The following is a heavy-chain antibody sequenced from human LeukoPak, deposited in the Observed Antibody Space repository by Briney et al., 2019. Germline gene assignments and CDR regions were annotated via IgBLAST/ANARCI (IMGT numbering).Heavy chain of an antibody. V-gene: IGHV1-69*04. J-gene: IGHJ4*02. D-gene: IGHD2-21*02. CDR3: ARDSAYCGGDCYADY. Sequence: SVKVSCKASGGTFSSYAISWVRQAPGQGLEWMGRIIPILGIANYAQKFQGRVTITADKSTSTAYMELSSLRSGDTAVYYCARDSAYCGGDCYADYWGQGTLVTVSS. CDR2: IIPILGIA. CDR1: GGTFSSYA.